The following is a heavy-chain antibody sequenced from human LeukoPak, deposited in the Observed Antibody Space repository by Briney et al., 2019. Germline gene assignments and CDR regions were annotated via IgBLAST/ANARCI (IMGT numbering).Heavy chain of an antibody. D-gene: IGHD3-22*01. Sequence: GGSLRLSCAASGFTFSSYAMSWVRQAPGKGLEWVSAISGSGGSTYYADSVKGRFTISRDNSKNTLYLQMNSLRAEDTAVYYCAKDLPSYYYDSSGYWDYWGQGTLVTASS. CDR3: AKDLPSYYYDSSGYWDY. CDR2: ISGSGGST. J-gene: IGHJ4*02. V-gene: IGHV3-23*01. CDR1: GFTFSSYA.